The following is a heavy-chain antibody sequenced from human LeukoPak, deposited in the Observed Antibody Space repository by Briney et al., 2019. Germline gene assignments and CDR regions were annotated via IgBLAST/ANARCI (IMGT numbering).Heavy chain of an antibody. CDR2: MYYSGNV. CDR3: ARSHRLGELSLFF. CDR1: GGSISSFY. D-gene: IGHD3-16*02. V-gene: IGHV4-59*12. Sequence: PSETLSLTCTVSGGSISSFYWSWIRQPPGKGLEWIGYMYYSGNVNYNPSLKSRVTISVDKSKNQFSLKLTSVTAADTAVYYCARSHRLGELSLFFWGQGTLVTVSS. J-gene: IGHJ4*02.